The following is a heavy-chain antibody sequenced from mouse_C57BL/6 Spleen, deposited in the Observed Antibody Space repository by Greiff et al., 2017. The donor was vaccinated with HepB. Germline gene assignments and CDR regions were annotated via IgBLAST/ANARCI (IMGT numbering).Heavy chain of an antibody. V-gene: IGHV5-17*01. CDR1: GFTFSDYG. D-gene: IGHD1-1*01. J-gene: IGHJ3*01. CDR2: ISSGSSTI. Sequence: EVKLVESGGGLVKPGGSLKLSCAASGFTFSDYGMHWVRQAPEKGLEWVAYISSGSSTIYYADTVKGRFTISRDNAKNTLCLQMTSLRSEDTAMYYCARSLITTVVVPFAYWGQGTLVTVSA. CDR3: ARSLITTVVVPFAY.